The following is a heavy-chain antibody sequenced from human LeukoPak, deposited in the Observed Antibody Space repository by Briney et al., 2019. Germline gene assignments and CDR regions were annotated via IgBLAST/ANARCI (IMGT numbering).Heavy chain of an antibody. J-gene: IGHJ3*02. V-gene: IGHV3-72*01. D-gene: IGHD5-24*01. Sequence: GGSLSLTCAASGFTFSDNNMDWVRQAPGKGLEWLDRSRNNTNGYSTAYAASVKGRFTVSRDESKNSLYLKVNSLKAEDTAVYYCARGLNSFDIWGQGTVVTVSS. CDR1: GFTFSDNN. CDR3: ARGLNSFDI. CDR2: SRNNTNGYST.